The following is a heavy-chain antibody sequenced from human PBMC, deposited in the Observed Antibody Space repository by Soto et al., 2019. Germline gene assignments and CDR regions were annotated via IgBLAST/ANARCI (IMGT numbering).Heavy chain of an antibody. Sequence: GGSLRLSCVGSAVSGFTFDDYAMHWVRQGPGRGLEWVSGISWHGRNIAYADSVKGRFTISRDNTKNSLYLQMNSLRAEDTALYYCAISQDRGGRTTFIYWGQGTQVTVSS. CDR3: AISQDRGGRTTFIY. D-gene: IGHD3-16*01. V-gene: IGHV3-9*01. CDR2: ISWHGRNI. J-gene: IGHJ4*02. CDR1: GFTFDDYA.